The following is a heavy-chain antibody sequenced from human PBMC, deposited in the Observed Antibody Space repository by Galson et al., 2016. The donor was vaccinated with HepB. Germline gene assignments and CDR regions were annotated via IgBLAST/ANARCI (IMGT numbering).Heavy chain of an antibody. V-gene: IGHV3-72*01. CDR3: ARRTSSSGWYWFD. Sequence: SLRLSCAASGFTFSDHYMDWVRQAPGKGLEWVGRSRNKANSYTTEYAASVKGRFTISRDDPKNSLYLQMNSLITEDTAVYYCARRTSSSGWYWFDWGQGTLVTVSS. CDR2: SRNKANSYTT. CDR1: GFTFSDHY. D-gene: IGHD6-19*01. J-gene: IGHJ4*02.